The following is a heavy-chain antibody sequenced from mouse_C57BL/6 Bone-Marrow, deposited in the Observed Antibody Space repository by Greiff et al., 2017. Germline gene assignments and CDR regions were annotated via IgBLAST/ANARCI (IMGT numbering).Heavy chain of an antibody. CDR1: GYTFTSYW. V-gene: IGHV1-69*01. CDR2: IDPSDSYT. J-gene: IGHJ2*01. D-gene: IGHD1-1*01. Sequence: VQLQQPGAELVMPGASVKLSCKASGYTFTSYWMHWVKQRPGQGLEWIGEIDPSDSYTNYNQKFKGQSTFTVDKSSSTAYMQLSSLTSEDSAVYYCAREGYYYGSTGVDYWGQGTTLTVSS. CDR3: AREGYYYGSTGVDY.